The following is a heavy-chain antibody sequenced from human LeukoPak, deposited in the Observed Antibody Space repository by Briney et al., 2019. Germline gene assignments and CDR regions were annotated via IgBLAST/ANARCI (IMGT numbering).Heavy chain of an antibody. CDR1: SGSITNYY. V-gene: IGHV4-59*12. D-gene: IGHD3-16*01. CDR3: AREGRLYYYYYYYMDV. CDR2: IYYSGNT. Sequence: SETLSLTCTVSSGSITNYYWSWIRQPPGKGLEWIGFIYYSGNTNYNPSLKSRVTISVDTSKNQFSLKLSSVTAADTAVYYCAREGRLYYYYYYYMDVWGKGTTVAVSS. J-gene: IGHJ6*03.